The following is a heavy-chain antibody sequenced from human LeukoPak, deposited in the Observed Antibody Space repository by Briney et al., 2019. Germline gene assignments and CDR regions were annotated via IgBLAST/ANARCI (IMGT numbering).Heavy chain of an antibody. J-gene: IGHJ6*03. CDR2: INHSGST. V-gene: IGHV4-34*01. CDR3: ARRGPAVTTNYYYYYMDV. CDR1: GGSFSGYY. D-gene: IGHD4-17*01. Sequence: PSETLSLTCAVYGGSFSGYYWSWIRQPPGKGLEWIGGINHSGSTNYNPSLKSRVTISVDTSKNQFSLKLSSVTAADTAVYYCARRGPAVTTNYYYYYMDVWGKGTTVTVSS.